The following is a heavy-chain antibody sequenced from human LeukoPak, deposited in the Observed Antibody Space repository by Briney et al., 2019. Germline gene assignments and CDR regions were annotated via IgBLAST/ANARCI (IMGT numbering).Heavy chain of an antibody. Sequence: KPSETLSLTCTVSGVSISSNSYYWGWIRQPPGKELEWVGSMSYGGSTYYNPSLKSRVTISVDTSKNQFSLKLSSVTAADTAVYYCARRSSDYWGQGTLVTVSS. CDR2: MSYGGST. D-gene: IGHD6-13*01. J-gene: IGHJ4*02. CDR3: ARRSSDY. CDR1: GVSISSNSYY. V-gene: IGHV4-39*07.